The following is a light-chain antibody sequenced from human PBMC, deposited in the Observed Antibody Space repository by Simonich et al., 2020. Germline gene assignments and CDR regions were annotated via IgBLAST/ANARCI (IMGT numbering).Light chain of an antibody. J-gene: IGKJ1*01. CDR2: WAT. Sequence: DIVMTQSPDSLAVSLVERATINCKSSQSVLYSSNNKNYLAWYQQKPGQPPKLLIYWATTRESGVPDRVSGSGSGTDFTLTISSLQAEDVAVYYCQQYYSTPWTFGQGTKVEIK. CDR1: QSVLYSSNNKNY. V-gene: IGKV4-1*01. CDR3: QQYYSTPWT.